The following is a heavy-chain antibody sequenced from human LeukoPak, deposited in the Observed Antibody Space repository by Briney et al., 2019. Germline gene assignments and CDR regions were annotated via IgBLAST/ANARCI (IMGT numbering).Heavy chain of an antibody. CDR2: ISSGSNYI. D-gene: IGHD2-15*01. CDR1: GFTFSSYS. CDR3: ARVGCSGGTCYDY. J-gene: IGHJ4*02. Sequence: GGSLRLSCAASGFTFSSYSMSRVRQAPGKGLEWVSFISSGSNYIYYIDSVKGRFTISRDNAKNSLYLQMNSLRVEDTAIYYCARVGCSGGTCYDYWGQGTLVTVSS. V-gene: IGHV3-21*01.